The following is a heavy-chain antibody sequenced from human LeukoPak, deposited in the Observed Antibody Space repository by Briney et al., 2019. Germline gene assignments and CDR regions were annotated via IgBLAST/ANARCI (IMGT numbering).Heavy chain of an antibody. D-gene: IGHD3-10*01. CDR2: IYYSGST. Sequence: PSETLSLTCTVSGGSISSGGYYWSWIRQHPGKGLEWIGYIYYSGSTYYNPSLKSRVTISVDTSKNQFSLKLSSVTAADTAVYYCARELASYTDGSGDNWFDPWGQGTLVTVSS. CDR1: GGSISSGGYY. J-gene: IGHJ5*02. CDR3: ARELASYTDGSGDNWFDP. V-gene: IGHV4-31*03.